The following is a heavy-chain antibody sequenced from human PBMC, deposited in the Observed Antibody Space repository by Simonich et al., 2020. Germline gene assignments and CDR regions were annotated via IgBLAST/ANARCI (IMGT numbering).Heavy chain of an antibody. Sequence: QVQLVQSGAEVKKPGASVKVSCKASGYTFTGYYMHWVRQAPGQGLEWMGWINPNSGGTNEAQKFQGRVTMTRDTSNSTAYMELSRLRSDDTAVYYCARGALTGDYYYMDVWGKGTTVTVSS. J-gene: IGHJ6*03. V-gene: IGHV1-2*02. D-gene: IGHD7-27*01. CDR1: GYTFTGYY. CDR2: INPNSGGT. CDR3: ARGALTGDYYYMDV.